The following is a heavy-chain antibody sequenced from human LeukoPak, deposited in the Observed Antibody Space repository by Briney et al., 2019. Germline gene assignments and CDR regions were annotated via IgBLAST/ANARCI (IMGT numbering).Heavy chain of an antibody. CDR1: GFTFSSYA. J-gene: IGHJ5*02. D-gene: IGHD3-16*02. Sequence: GGSPRLSCAASGFTFSSYAMSWVRQAPGKGLEWVSAISGSGGSTYYADSVKGRFTISRDNAKNSLYLQMNSLRAEDTALYYCAREIYQNWFDPWGQGTLVTVSS. CDR2: ISGSGGST. V-gene: IGHV3-23*01. CDR3: AREIYQNWFDP.